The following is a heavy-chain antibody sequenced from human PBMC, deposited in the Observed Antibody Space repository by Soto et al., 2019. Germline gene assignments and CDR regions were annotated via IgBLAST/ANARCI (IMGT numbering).Heavy chain of an antibody. D-gene: IGHD6-6*01. Sequence: ASVKVSCKASGYTFTGYYMDWVRQAPGQGLEWMGWINPNSGGTNYAQKVQGRVTMTRDTSISTAYMELSRLRSDDTAVYYCASLHEYSSSWGQGTLVTVSS. J-gene: IGHJ5*02. CDR1: GYTFTGYY. CDR3: ASLHEYSSS. CDR2: INPNSGGT. V-gene: IGHV1-2*02.